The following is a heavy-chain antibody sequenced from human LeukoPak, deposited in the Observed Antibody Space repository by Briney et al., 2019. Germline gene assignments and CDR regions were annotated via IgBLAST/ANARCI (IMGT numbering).Heavy chain of an antibody. V-gene: IGHV4-39*01. CDR2: IYYSGST. J-gene: IGHJ4*02. D-gene: IGHD6-19*01. Sequence: PSETLSLTCTVSGGSISSSSYYWGWIRQPPGKGLEWIGSIYYSGSTYYNPSLKSRVTISVDTSKNQFSLKLSSVTAADTAVYYCARHSGAGTVYFDYWGQGTLVTVSS. CDR1: GGSISSSSYY. CDR3: ARHSGAGTVYFDY.